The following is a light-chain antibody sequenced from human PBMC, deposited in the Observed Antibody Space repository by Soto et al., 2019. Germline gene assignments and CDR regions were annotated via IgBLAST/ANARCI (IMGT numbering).Light chain of an antibody. Sequence: QSVLTQPPSVSGAPGQGVTISCTGSSSNIGSGYDVHWYQQLPGTVPKLLMYANSNRPSGVPDRFSGSKSGTSASLAITGLQAEDEADYYCQSYDSSLSGYVFGTGTKVTVL. J-gene: IGLJ1*01. V-gene: IGLV1-40*01. CDR3: QSYDSSLSGYV. CDR1: SSNIGSGYD. CDR2: ANS.